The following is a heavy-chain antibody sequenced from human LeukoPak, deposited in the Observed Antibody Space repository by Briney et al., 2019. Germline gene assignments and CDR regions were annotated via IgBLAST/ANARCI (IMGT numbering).Heavy chain of an antibody. CDR3: ARDGYSYGYDY. CDR1: SGSISGYY. J-gene: IGHJ4*02. V-gene: IGHV4-59*01. D-gene: IGHD5-18*01. CDR2: SYYSGST. Sequence: SETLSLTCTVSSGSISGYYWSWIRQPPGKGLEWIGYSYYSGSTSYSPSLKSRVTILVDTSKNQFSLKLTYVTAADTAVYYCARDGYSYGYDYWGQGTLVTVSS.